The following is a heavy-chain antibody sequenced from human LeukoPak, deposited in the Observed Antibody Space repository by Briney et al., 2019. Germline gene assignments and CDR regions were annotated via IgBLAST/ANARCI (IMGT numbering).Heavy chain of an antibody. D-gene: IGHD6-19*01. CDR1: GFTLSTSW. Sequence: PGGSLRLSCAAPGFTLSTSWMSWVRQAPGKGLEWVAYIKQDGSEKYYVDSVKGRFTISRDNAQSSLYLQMNSLRAEDTAVYYCARGGWSPDYWGQGTLVTVAS. CDR2: IKQDGSEK. V-gene: IGHV3-7*01. CDR3: ARGGWSPDY. J-gene: IGHJ4*02.